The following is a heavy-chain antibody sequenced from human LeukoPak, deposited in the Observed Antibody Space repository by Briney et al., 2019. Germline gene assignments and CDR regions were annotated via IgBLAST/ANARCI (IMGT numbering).Heavy chain of an antibody. J-gene: IGHJ4*02. CDR1: GYTSTSYW. CDR3: ARIEGSTFDY. V-gene: IGHV5-51*01. CDR2: IYPGDSKS. Sequence: GESLKISCKGSGYTSTSYWIGWVRQMPGKGLEWMGIIYPGDSKSKYNPSLQGQVTISADKSISTAYLQWSSLKASDTAIYYCARIEGSTFDYWGQGTLVTVSS.